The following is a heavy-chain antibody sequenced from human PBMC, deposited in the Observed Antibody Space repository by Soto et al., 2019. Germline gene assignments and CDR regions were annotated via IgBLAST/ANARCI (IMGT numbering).Heavy chain of an antibody. CDR1: GFTFSSYS. CDR3: ARDLWVGYCSGGSCSLTPDYYYYYGMDV. J-gene: IGHJ6*02. V-gene: IGHV3-21*01. D-gene: IGHD2-15*01. Sequence: GGSLRLSCAASGFTFSSYSMNWVRQAPGKGLEWVSSISSSSSYIYYADSVKGRFTISRDNAKNSLYLQMNSLRAEDTAVYHCARDLWVGYCSGGSCSLTPDYYYYYGMDVWGQGTTVTVSS. CDR2: ISSSSSYI.